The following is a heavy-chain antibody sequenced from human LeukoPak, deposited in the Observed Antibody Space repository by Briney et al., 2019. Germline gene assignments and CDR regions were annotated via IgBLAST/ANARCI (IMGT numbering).Heavy chain of an antibody. CDR2: MNPNSGNT. CDR1: GYTFTSYD. Sequence: GASVKVSCKASGYTFTSYDINWVRQATGQGLEWMGWMNPNSGNTGYAQKFQGRVTMTTDTSTSTAYMELRSLRSDDTAVYHCASFSPTTVTFDYWGQGTLVTVSS. J-gene: IGHJ4*02. V-gene: IGHV1-8*02. CDR3: ASFSPTTVTFDY. D-gene: IGHD1-1*01.